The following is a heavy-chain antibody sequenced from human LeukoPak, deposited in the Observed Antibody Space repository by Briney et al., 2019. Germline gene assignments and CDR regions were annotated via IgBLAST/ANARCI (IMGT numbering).Heavy chain of an antibody. CDR3: ARVAGYDWSGIDY. J-gene: IGHJ4*02. V-gene: IGHV4-39*01. Sequence: SETLSLTCTVSGGSISSSSYYWGWIRQPPGKGLEWIGSIYYSGSTYYNPSLKSRVTISVDTSKNQFSLKLSSVTAADTAVYYCARVAGYDWSGIDYWGQGTLVTVSS. CDR1: GGSISSSSYY. CDR2: IYYSGST. D-gene: IGHD5-12*01.